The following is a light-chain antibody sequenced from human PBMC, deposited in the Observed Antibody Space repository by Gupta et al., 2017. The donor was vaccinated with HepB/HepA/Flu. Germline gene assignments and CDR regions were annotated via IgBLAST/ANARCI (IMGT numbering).Light chain of an antibody. J-gene: IGLJ3*02. CDR2: DDI. CDR1: NIGSRS. V-gene: IGLV3-21*03. CDR3: QVWESGTDHPGV. Sequence: SYVLTQSPSVSVAPGKTAKIPCGGDNIGSRSVHWYQQKPGQAPLLVVYDDIDRPSGISERFSGSNSGNTATLTISRVEAGDEADYYCQVWESGTDHPGVFGGGTNLTV.